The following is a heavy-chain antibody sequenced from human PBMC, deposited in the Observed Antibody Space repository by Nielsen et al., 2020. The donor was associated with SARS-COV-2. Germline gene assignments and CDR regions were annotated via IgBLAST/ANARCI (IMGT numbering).Heavy chain of an antibody. D-gene: IGHD3-22*01. CDR3: ATASMIVVSSWFDP. V-gene: IGHV1-24*01. Sequence: ASVKVSCKASGYTFTDYFMHWVRQAPGKGLEWMGGFDPEDGETIYAQKFQGRVTMTEDTSTDTAYMELSSLRSEDTAVYYCATASMIVVSSWFDPWGQGTLVTVSS. J-gene: IGHJ5*02. CDR2: FDPEDGET. CDR1: GYTFTDYF.